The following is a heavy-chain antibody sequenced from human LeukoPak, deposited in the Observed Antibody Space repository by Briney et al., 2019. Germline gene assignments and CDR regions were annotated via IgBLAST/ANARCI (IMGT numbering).Heavy chain of an antibody. V-gene: IGHV3-23*01. CDR3: AFPMSATKY. CDR1: GLTFSSYG. Sequence: GGSLRLSCAASGLTFSSYGMSWVRQAPGKGLEWVSAISGSGGSTYYADSVKGRFTISRDNSKNTLYLQMNSLRAEDTAVYYCAFPMSATKYWGQGTLVTVSS. J-gene: IGHJ4*02. CDR2: ISGSGGST. D-gene: IGHD5-12*01.